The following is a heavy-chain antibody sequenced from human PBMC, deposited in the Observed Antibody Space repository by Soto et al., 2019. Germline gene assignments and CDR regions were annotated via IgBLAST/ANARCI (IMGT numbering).Heavy chain of an antibody. CDR1: GFTFSSYS. Sequence: EVQLVEPGGGLVKPGGSLRLSCAASGFTFSSYSMNWVRQAPGKGLEWVSSISGSGNYTHYADLLRGRFTISRDNAKTSLYLQMNSLRAEDTAVYYCAREGINNYNEYYFDSWGQGTVVTVSS. V-gene: IGHV3-21*01. J-gene: IGHJ4*02. CDR2: ISGSGNYT. D-gene: IGHD4-4*01. CDR3: AREGINNYNEYYFDS.